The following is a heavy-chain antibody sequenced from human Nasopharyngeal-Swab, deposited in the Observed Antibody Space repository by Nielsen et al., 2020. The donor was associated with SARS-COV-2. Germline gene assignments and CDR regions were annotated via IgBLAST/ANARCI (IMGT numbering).Heavy chain of an antibody. V-gene: IGHV3-30*04. D-gene: IGHD2-8*01. Sequence: GGSLRLSCAASGFTFSRYAMHWVRQAPGKGLEWVAVISYDGSNKYYADSVKGRFTISRDNSKNTLYLQMNSLRAEDTALYYCAGVLSATYWGQGTLVTVSS. CDR1: GFTFSRYA. CDR3: AGVLSATY. J-gene: IGHJ4*02. CDR2: ISYDGSNK.